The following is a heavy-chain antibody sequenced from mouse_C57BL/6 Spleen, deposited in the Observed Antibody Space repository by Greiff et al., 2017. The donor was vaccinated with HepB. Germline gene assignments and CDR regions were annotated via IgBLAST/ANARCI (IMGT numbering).Heavy chain of an antibody. V-gene: IGHV1-50*01. J-gene: IGHJ3*01. CDR1: GYTFTSYW. Sequence: QVQLQQPGAELVKPGASVKLSCKASGYTFTSYWMQWVKQRPGQGLEWIGEIYPSDSYTNYNQKFRGKATLTVDTSSSTASMQLSSLTSEDSAVYECARKAIYDGYDEFAYWGQGTLVTVSA. D-gene: IGHD2-3*01. CDR2: IYPSDSYT. CDR3: ARKAIYDGYDEFAY.